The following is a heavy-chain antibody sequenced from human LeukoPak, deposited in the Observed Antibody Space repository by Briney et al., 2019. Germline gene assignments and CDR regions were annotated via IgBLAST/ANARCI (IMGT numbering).Heavy chain of an antibody. J-gene: IGHJ4*02. Sequence: GGSLRLSCVASGLTFSNYGMHWVRQAPGKGLEWVAFIQFDGGDIFYADSVKGRFTIPRDNSKNTLFLQMNSLRTDDTAMYYCAEDQQLEPFHYWGRGTLVTVSS. CDR1: GLTFSNYG. D-gene: IGHD1-1*01. CDR3: AEDQQLEPFHY. V-gene: IGHV3-30*02. CDR2: IQFDGGDI.